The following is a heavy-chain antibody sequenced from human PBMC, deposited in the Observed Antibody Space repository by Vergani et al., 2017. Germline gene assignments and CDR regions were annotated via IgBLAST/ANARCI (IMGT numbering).Heavy chain of an antibody. CDR2: IYTSGST. CDR3: ARGGRAMVTRWFDP. V-gene: IGHV4-4*07. D-gene: IGHD5-18*01. Sequence: QVQLQESGPGLVKPSETLSLTCTVSGGSISSYYWSWIRQPAGKGLEWIGRIYTSGSTNYNPSLKSRVTISVDTSKNQFSLKLSSVTAADTAVYYCARGGRAMVTRWFDPWGQGTLVTVSS. CDR1: GGSISSYY. J-gene: IGHJ5*02.